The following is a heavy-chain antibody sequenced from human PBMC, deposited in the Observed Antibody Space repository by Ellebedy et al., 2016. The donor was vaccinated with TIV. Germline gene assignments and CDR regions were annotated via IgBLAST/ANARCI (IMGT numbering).Heavy chain of an antibody. J-gene: IGHJ4*02. D-gene: IGHD3-10*01. CDR1: GYSFTSYW. CDR3: ARHRGDSTTWYGEPDY. Sequence: GESLKISXKGSGYSFTSYWIGWVRQMPGKGLEWMGIIYPGDSDTRYSPSFQGQVTISVDKSISTAYLQWSSLKASDTAMYYCARHRGDSTTWYGEPDYWGQGTLVTVSS. V-gene: IGHV5-51*01. CDR2: IYPGDSDT.